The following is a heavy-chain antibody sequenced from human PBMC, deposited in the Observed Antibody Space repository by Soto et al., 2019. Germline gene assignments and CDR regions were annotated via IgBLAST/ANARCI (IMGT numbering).Heavy chain of an antibody. CDR2: ISAYNGNT. V-gene: IGHV1-18*04. CDR3: ARDVAPGYCSGGSCRLYYYYGMDV. D-gene: IGHD2-15*01. CDR1: GYTFTGYY. Sequence: ASVKVSCKASGYTFTGYYMHWVRQAPGQGLEWMGWISAYNGNTNYAQKLQGRVTMTTDTSTSTAYMELRSLRSDDTAVYYCARDVAPGYCSGGSCRLYYYYGMDVWGQGTTVTVSS. J-gene: IGHJ6*02.